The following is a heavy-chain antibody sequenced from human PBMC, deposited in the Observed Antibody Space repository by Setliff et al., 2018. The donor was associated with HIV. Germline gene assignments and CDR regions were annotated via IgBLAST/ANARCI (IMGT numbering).Heavy chain of an antibody. V-gene: IGHV1-3*01. CDR3: ARGGAREYQLLYNYFDP. J-gene: IGHJ5*02. Sequence: GASVKVSCKASGGAFSNYAISWVRQAPRQRLEWMGWINADNGNTKFSQKFQGRLTITADTTASTAYMVLSSLTSEDTAVYYCARGGAREYQLLYNYFDPWGQGTLVTVSS. CDR1: GGAFSNYA. CDR2: INADNGNT. D-gene: IGHD2-2*01.